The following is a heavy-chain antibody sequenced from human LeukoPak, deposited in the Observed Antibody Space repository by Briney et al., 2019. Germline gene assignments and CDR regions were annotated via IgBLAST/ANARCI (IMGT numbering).Heavy chain of an antibody. J-gene: IGHJ4*02. CDR3: ARSATYSSSVGADY. Sequence: GGSLRLSCAASGSTFSSYCMNWVRQAPGKGLEWVSSISSSSSYIYYADSVKGRFTISRDNAKNSLYLQMNSLRAEDTAVYYCARSATYSSSVGADYWGQGTLVTVSS. V-gene: IGHV3-21*01. CDR1: GSTFSSYC. D-gene: IGHD6-13*01. CDR2: ISSSSSYI.